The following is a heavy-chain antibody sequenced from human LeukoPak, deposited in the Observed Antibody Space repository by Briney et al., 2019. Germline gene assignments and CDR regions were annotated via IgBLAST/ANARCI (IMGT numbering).Heavy chain of an antibody. CDR3: AKGDDYSALRAFDL. CDR1: GFTFSNYA. Sequence: PGGSLRLSCAAFGFTFSNYAMSWVRQAPGKGLEWVSSVTGSGDDTSYADSVKGRFTMSRDNSKNILYIQMSSLRPEDTAVYYCAKGDDYSALRAFDLWGQGTMVTVSS. J-gene: IGHJ3*01. CDR2: VTGSGDDT. V-gene: IGHV3-23*01. D-gene: IGHD4-11*01.